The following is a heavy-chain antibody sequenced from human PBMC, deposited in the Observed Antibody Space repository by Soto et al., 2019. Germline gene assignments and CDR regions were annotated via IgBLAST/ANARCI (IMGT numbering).Heavy chain of an antibody. CDR2: MNPNSGNT. CDR3: ARVVVAATSYWFDP. J-gene: IGHJ5*02. Sequence: ASVKVSRKASGYTFTSYDINWVRQATGQGLEWMGWMNPNSGNTGYAQKFQGRVTMTRNTSISTAYMELSSLRSEDTAVYYCARVVVAATSYWFDPWGQGTLVTVSS. CDR1: GYTFTSYD. V-gene: IGHV1-8*01. D-gene: IGHD2-15*01.